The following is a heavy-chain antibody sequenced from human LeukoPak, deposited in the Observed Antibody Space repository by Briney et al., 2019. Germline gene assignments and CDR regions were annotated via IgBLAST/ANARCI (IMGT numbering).Heavy chain of an antibody. CDR2: IYTSGST. D-gene: IGHD3-22*01. J-gene: IGHJ3*02. CDR1: GGPISSYY. CDR3: ARDGDSSGHDDFDI. V-gene: IGHV4-4*07. Sequence: SETLSLTCTVSGGPISSYYWSWIRQPAGKGLEWIGRIYTSGSTNYNPSLKSRVTMSVDTSKNQFSLKLSSVTAADTAVYYCARDGDSSGHDDFDIWGQGTMVTVSS.